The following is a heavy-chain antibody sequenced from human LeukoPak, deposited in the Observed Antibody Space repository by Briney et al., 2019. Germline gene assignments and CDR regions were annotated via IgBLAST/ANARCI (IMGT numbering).Heavy chain of an antibody. V-gene: IGHV1-69*13. J-gene: IGHJ5*02. CDR2: IIPIFGTA. Sequence: GASVKVSCKASGGTFSSYAISWVRQAPGQGLEWMGGIIPIFGTANYAQKFQGRVTITADESTSTAYMELSSLRSEVTAVYYCARSMEMARFDPWGQGTLVTVSS. CDR1: GGTFSSYA. CDR3: ARSMEMARFDP. D-gene: IGHD1-1*01.